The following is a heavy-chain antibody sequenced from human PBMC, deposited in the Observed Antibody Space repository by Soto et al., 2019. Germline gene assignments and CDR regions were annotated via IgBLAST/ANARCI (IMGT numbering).Heavy chain of an antibody. CDR2: IYYRGNA. D-gene: IGHD6-6*01. CDR3: ARLEGLATSSYYFDS. CDR1: DDSINSDKYY. J-gene: IGHJ4*02. V-gene: IGHV4-39*01. Sequence: QLQLQESGPGLVKPSETLSLTCSVSDDSINSDKYYWGWIRQPPGKGLEWIGSIYYRGNAYYNPSLQTRVSITLDKPKRQFSLKLNSVTAADTAVYFCARLEGLATSSYYFDSWGPGALVTVSS.